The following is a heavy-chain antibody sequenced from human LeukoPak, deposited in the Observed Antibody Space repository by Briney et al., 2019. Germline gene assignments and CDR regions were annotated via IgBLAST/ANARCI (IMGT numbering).Heavy chain of an antibody. CDR3: ARISSSNWYNERGAFDV. J-gene: IGHJ3*01. Sequence: SETLSLTSTVSGDSISSGDYYWSWIRQPAGKGLEWIGRISSSGSTNYSPSLKSRVTISVDTSKNQFSLKLRSVTAADTAVYYCARISSSNWYNERGAFDVWGQGTMVTVSS. CDR1: GDSISSGDYY. V-gene: IGHV4-61*02. D-gene: IGHD6-13*01. CDR2: ISSSGST.